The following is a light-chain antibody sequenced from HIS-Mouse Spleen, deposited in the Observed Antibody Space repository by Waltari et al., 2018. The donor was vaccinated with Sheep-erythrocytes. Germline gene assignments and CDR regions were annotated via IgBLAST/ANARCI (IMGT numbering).Light chain of an antibody. CDR1: SIDVGGYNY. CDR2: DVS. CDR3: CSYAGSYNHV. Sequence: QSALTQPRSVSGSPGQSVTISCTGTSIDVGGYNYVPCYQQHPGKAPKLMIYDVSKRPSGVPDRFSGSKSGNTASLTISGLQAEDEADYYCCSYAGSYNHVFATGTKVTVL. J-gene: IGLJ1*01. V-gene: IGLV2-11*01.